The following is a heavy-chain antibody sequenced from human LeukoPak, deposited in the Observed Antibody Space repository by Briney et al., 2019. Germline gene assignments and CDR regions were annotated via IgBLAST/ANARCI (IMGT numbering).Heavy chain of an antibody. V-gene: IGHV1-69*05. CDR3: ARYCSSTSCYTVGAFDI. Sequence: SVKVSCKTSGYTFTNYDISWVRQAPGQGLEWMGGIIPIFGTANYAQKFQGRVTITTDESTSTAYMELSSLRSEDTAVYYCARYCSSTSCYTVGAFDIWGQGTMVTVSS. CDR1: GYTFTNYD. CDR2: IIPIFGTA. J-gene: IGHJ3*02. D-gene: IGHD2-2*02.